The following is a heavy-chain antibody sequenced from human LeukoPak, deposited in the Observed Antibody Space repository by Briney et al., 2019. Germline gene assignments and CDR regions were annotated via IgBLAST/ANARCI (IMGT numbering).Heavy chain of an antibody. V-gene: IGHV3-21*01. J-gene: IGHJ4*02. D-gene: IGHD3-10*01. CDR2: ISSISSYI. CDR1: GFTFSSYS. Sequence: GGALRLSCAASGFTFSSYSMNWVREAPGEGLGWGSSISSISSYIYYADSVKRRFTISRDNTKSTLFLQMNSLRTDDTAVYYYARDGDAAIRGVNFDYWGQGTLVTVSS. CDR3: ARDGDAAIRGVNFDY.